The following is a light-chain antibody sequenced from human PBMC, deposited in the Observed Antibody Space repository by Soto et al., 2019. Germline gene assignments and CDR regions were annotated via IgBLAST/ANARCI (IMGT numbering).Light chain of an antibody. J-gene: IGKJ5*01. CDR2: GAS. CDR3: QQYGSSPSIT. CDR1: QRISSN. Sequence: EIVMTQSPDTLSVSPGERATLSCSASQRISSNLAWYQQKPGQAPRLLIYGASTRATGVPARFSGSGSETDFTLTISSLEPEDFAVYYCQQYGSSPSITCGQGTRREIK. V-gene: IGKV3-20*01.